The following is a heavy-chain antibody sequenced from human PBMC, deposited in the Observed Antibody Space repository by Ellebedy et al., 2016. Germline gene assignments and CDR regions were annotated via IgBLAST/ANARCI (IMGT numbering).Heavy chain of an antibody. CDR3: TTDGREWSRDY. D-gene: IGHD3-3*01. CDR2: ISSAADT. J-gene: IGHJ4*02. V-gene: IGHV3-69-1*02. CDR1: GLSFPARG. Sequence: GESLKISXVTSGLSFPARGMTWVRQAPGKGLEWVATISSAADTYYANSVRARSTISRDNGKQSVFLQMSGLRVDDTAVYYCTTDGREWSRDYWGQGTLVTVSS.